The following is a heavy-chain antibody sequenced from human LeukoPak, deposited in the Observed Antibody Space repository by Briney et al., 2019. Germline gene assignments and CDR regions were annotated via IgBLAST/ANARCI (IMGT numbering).Heavy chain of an antibody. Sequence: GGSLRLSCAASGFTFSVYGMNWVRQAPGKGLEWISYISSSTSTINYADSVKGRFTISRDNANNSLFLQMHSLGVEDTAVYYCARRPPTGAALDHWGQGTLVTVSS. CDR2: ISSSTSTI. CDR3: ARRPPTGAALDH. D-gene: IGHD1-14*01. J-gene: IGHJ5*02. V-gene: IGHV3-48*01. CDR1: GFTFSVYG.